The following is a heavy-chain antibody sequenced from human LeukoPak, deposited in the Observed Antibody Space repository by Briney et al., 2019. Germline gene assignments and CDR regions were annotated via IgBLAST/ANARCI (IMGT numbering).Heavy chain of an antibody. CDR3: ARPNKEDAFDI. J-gene: IGHJ3*02. CDR2: IYYGGTT. V-gene: IGHV4-39*01. Sequence: SETLSLTCTVSGGSITSSSYYWHWIRQSPGKGLEWVGSIYYGGTTYYNPSLKSRVNIFLDTSRNQFSLKLTSVTAADTAVFYCARPNKEDAFDIWGQGTVVTVSS. CDR1: GGSITSSSYY.